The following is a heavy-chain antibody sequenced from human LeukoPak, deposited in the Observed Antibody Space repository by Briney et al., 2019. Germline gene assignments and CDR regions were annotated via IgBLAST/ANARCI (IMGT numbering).Heavy chain of an antibody. CDR3: ARARGSYLNFDY. CDR1: GGSISNSY. D-gene: IGHD1-26*01. Sequence: SETLSLTCTVSGGSISNSYWTWIRQPPGKGLEWIGHIYYSGSTNYNPSLNSRVTISVDTSKNQFSLKVSSVTAADTAVYYCARARGSYLNFDYWGQGTLVTVSS. V-gene: IGHV4-59*01. J-gene: IGHJ4*02. CDR2: IYYSGST.